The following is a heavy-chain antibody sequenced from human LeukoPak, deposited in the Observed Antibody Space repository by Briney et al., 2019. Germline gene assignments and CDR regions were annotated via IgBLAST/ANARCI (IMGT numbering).Heavy chain of an antibody. Sequence: GGSLRLSCAASGFTVGSNYLNWVRQAPGKGLEWVSIIYSEGRTKYADSVKGRFTISRDNSKNTLYLQMNSLQTEDTAVYYCARDRVFGWYLDLWGRDTLVTVSS. CDR1: GFTVGSNY. CDR2: IYSEGRT. V-gene: IGHV3-66*02. J-gene: IGHJ2*01. CDR3: ARDRVFGWYLDL. D-gene: IGHD3-3*01.